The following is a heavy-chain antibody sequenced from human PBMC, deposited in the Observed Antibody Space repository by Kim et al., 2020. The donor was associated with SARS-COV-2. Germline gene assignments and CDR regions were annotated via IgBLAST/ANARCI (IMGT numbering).Heavy chain of an antibody. Sequence: SETLSLTCAVYGGSFSGYYWSWIRQPPGKGLEWIGEINHSGSTNYNPSLKSRVTISVDTSKNQFSLKLSSVTAADTAVYYCARDPRTMVRALGYWGQGTLVTVSS. J-gene: IGHJ4*02. V-gene: IGHV4-34*01. CDR1: GGSFSGYY. D-gene: IGHD3-10*01. CDR2: INHSGST. CDR3: ARDPRTMVRALGY.